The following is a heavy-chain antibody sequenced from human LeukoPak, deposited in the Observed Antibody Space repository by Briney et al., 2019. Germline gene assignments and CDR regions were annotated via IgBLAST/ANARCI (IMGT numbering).Heavy chain of an antibody. CDR3: ARDPLTGSYEVNWLDP. CDR2: IRYDGSDK. V-gene: IGHV3-30*02. J-gene: IGHJ5*02. Sequence: SGGSLRLSCAASGFTFSSYGIHWVRQAPVKGLEWVAFIRYDGSDKYFADIVKGRFTISRDNSKNTVYLQMNSLRVEDTAIYYCARDPLTGSYEVNWLDPWGQGTLVTVSS. D-gene: IGHD1-26*01. CDR1: GFTFSSYG.